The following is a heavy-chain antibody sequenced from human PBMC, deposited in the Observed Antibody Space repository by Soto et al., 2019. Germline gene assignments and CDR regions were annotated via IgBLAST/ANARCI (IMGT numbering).Heavy chain of an antibody. V-gene: IGHV4-34*01. CDR2: INHSGST. J-gene: IGHJ6*02. D-gene: IGHD3-10*01. CDR3: ARDGYGSGSYYALRYGMDV. CDR1: GGSFSGYY. Sequence: QVQLQKWGAGLLKPSETLSLTCAVYGGSFSGYYWSWFRQPPGKGLEWLGEINHSGSTNYNPSLKILVTVSVNMSKNQLSLKLRSVTAADTAVYYCARDGYGSGSYYALRYGMDVWGQGTTVTVSS.